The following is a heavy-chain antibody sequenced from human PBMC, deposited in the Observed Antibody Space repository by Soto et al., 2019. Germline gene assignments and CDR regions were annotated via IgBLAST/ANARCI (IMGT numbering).Heavy chain of an antibody. J-gene: IGHJ3*02. D-gene: IGHD3-16*02. V-gene: IGHV1-3*01. Sequence: GASVKVSCKASGYTFTKNAIHWVRQAPGQKLEWLGWLNAGNSNREYSQKFQGRIIMTKDTSASTAYMELSSLISEDTAVYYCARGYDFVWGSYRSDAFDIWGQGTMVTVSS. CDR2: LNAGNSNR. CDR3: ARGYDFVWGSYRSDAFDI. CDR1: GYTFTKNA.